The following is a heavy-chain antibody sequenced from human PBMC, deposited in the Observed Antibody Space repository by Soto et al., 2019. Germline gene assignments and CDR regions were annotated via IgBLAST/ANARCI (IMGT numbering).Heavy chain of an antibody. Sequence: ASVKVSCKASGYTFTSYDINWVRQATGQGLEWMGWMNPNSGNTGYAQKFLGRVTMTRNTSISTAYMELSSLRSEDTAVYFCARVGYYDSSGYYIGIDYWGQGTLVTASS. CDR3: ARVGYYDSSGYYIGIDY. V-gene: IGHV1-8*01. J-gene: IGHJ4*02. D-gene: IGHD3-22*01. CDR2: MNPNSGNT. CDR1: GYTFTSYD.